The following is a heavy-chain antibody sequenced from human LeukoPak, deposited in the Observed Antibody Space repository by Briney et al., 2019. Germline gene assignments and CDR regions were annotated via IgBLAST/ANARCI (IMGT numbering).Heavy chain of an antibody. V-gene: IGHV3-53*01. CDR1: GFTFSSYA. D-gene: IGHD6-6*01. CDR3: ARARAARFFDY. Sequence: GGSLRLSCAASGFTFSSYAMSWVRQAPGKGLEWVSVIYSGGSTYYADSVKGRFTISRDNSKNTLYLQMNSLRAEDTAVYYCARARAARFFDYWGQGTLVTVSS. J-gene: IGHJ4*02. CDR2: IYSGGST.